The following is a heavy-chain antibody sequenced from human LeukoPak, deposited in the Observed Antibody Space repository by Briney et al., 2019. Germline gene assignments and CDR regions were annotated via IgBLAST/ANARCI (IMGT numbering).Heavy chain of an antibody. CDR3: ARERSRYCSSTSCRGAFDI. CDR2: MNPNSGNA. J-gene: IGHJ3*02. V-gene: IGHV1-8*03. D-gene: IGHD2-2*01. CDR1: GYTFTSYD. Sequence: ASVKVSCKASGYTFTSYDINWVRQAPGQGLEWMGWMNPNSGNAGYAQKFQGRVTITADESTSTAYMELSSLRSEDTAVYYCARERSRYCSSTSCRGAFDIWGQGTMVTVSS.